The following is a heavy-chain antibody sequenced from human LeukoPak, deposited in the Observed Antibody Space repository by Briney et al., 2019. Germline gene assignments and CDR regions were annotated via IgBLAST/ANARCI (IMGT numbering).Heavy chain of an antibody. Sequence: ASVKVFCKASGYTFTNYDINWVRQATGQGLEWMGCMNPNSGNTGYAQKFQGRVTMTRNTSISTAYMELSSLRSEDTAVYYCARGSLGDYDYFDYWGQGTLVTVSS. CDR3: ARGSLGDYDYFDY. V-gene: IGHV1-8*01. D-gene: IGHD4-17*01. CDR2: MNPNSGNT. J-gene: IGHJ4*02. CDR1: GYTFTNYD.